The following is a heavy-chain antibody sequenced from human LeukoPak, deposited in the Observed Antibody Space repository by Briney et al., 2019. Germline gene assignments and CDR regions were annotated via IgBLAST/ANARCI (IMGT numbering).Heavy chain of an antibody. J-gene: IGHJ5*02. CDR2: IKQEGSAR. D-gene: IGHD6-13*01. Sequence: PGGSLRLSCVASGFSFSSYWMSWVRQTPGKGLEWVANIKQEGSARYYVDSVTGRFTISRDNAMNSLYLQMNSLRVEDTAVYYCAKWDSSSWYAGRFDPWGQGTLVTVSS. CDR1: GFSFSSYW. CDR3: AKWDSSSWYAGRFDP. V-gene: IGHV3-7*03.